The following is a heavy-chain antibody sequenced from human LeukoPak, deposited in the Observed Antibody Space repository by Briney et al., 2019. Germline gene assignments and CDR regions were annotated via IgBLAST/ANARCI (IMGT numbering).Heavy chain of an antibody. Sequence: SETLSLTCTVSGGSISSSIYYWGWIRQPPGKGLEWMGSIYYSGNTYYNPSLNSRVTISVDMSKNHFSLKLSSVTAADTSVYYCASQTTYGDYAFDFWGQGTLVAVSS. CDR2: IYYSGNT. CDR3: ASQTTYGDYAFDF. V-gene: IGHV4-39*02. CDR1: GGSISSSIYY. J-gene: IGHJ4*02. D-gene: IGHD4-17*01.